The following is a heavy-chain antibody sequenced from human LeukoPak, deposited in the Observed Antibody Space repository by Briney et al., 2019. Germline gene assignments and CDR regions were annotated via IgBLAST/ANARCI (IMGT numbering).Heavy chain of an antibody. CDR2: ISGDGATT. CDR1: GFTFYDYA. CDR3: AKDLSTVFDALNI. Sequence: GGSLRLSCAASGFTFYDYAMHWVRQAPGKGLEWVSLISGDGATTYYAASVKGRFTISRDNKKNFLYLQMNNLGTEDTALFYCAKDLSTVFDALNIWGQGTLVTVSS. V-gene: IGHV3-43*02. D-gene: IGHD4-17*01. J-gene: IGHJ3*02.